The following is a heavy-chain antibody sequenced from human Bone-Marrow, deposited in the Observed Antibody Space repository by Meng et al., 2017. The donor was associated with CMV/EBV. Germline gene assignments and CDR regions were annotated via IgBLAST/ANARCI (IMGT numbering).Heavy chain of an antibody. CDR2: IYYSGST. Sequence: GSLRLSCTVSGGSISSGGYYWSWIRQHPGKGLEWIGYIYYSGSTNYNPSLKSRVTISVDTSKNQFSLKLSSVTAADTAVYYCASHSGGFWSGSRPGRYYFDYCGQGTLVTVSS. J-gene: IGHJ4*02. CDR3: ASHSGGFWSGSRPGRYYFDY. D-gene: IGHD3-3*01. CDR1: GGSISSGGYY. V-gene: IGHV4-61*08.